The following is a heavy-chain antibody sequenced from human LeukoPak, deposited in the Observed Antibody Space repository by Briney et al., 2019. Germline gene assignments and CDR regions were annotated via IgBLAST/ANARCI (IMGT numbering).Heavy chain of an antibody. J-gene: IGHJ4*02. CDR1: GFTFKNAW. CDR3: ARGTMFPYYFDY. CDR2: ISDSGSTK. V-gene: IGHV3-48*04. D-gene: IGHD3-10*02. Sequence: GGSLRLSCEASGFTFKNAWMIWVRQAPGKGLEWVSYISDSGSTKYYADSVRGRFTISRDNAKNSLYLQMNSLRAEDTAVYYCARGTMFPYYFDYWGQGTLVTVSS.